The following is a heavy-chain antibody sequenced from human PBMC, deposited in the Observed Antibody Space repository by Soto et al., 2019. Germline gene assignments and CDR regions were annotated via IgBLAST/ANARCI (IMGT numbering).Heavy chain of an antibody. V-gene: IGHV1-69*04. Sequence: SVKVSCKASGGTFSSYTISWVRQAPGQGLEWMGRIIPILGIANYAQKFQGRVTITADKSTSTAYMELSSLRSEDTAVYYCARENRYFGVRKYNWFDPWGQGTLVTVSS. J-gene: IGHJ5*02. CDR2: IIPILGIA. CDR3: ARENRYFGVRKYNWFDP. CDR1: GGTFSSYT. D-gene: IGHD3-9*01.